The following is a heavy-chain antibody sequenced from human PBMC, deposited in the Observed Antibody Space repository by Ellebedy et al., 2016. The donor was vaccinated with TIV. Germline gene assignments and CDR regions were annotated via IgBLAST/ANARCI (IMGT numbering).Heavy chain of an antibody. V-gene: IGHV1-18*04. CDR2: IGNDNADT. CDR1: GYTFTNYG. Sequence: ASVKVSCKASGYTFTNYGISWVRQAPGQGLEWMGWIGNDNADTKYVQKLQGRVTMTTDTSTSTAYMELRSLRSDDTAVYYCARSSEGRDIVVTPWNYYHYNGMDDWGQGTTVIVSS. D-gene: IGHD5-12*01. CDR3: ARSSEGRDIVVTPWNYYHYNGMDD. J-gene: IGHJ6*02.